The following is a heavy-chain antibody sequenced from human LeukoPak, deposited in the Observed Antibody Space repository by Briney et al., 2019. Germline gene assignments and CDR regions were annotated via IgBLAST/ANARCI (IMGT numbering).Heavy chain of an antibody. J-gene: IGHJ4*02. CDR2: INHSGST. Sequence: PSETLSLTCAVYGGSLSGYYWSWIRQPPGKGLEWIGEINHSGSTNYNPSLKSRVTISVDTSKNQFSLRLSSVTAADTAVYYCARQKIRAYRAPFDYWGQGTLVTVSS. V-gene: IGHV4-34*01. D-gene: IGHD3-16*01. CDR3: ARQKIRAYRAPFDY. CDR1: GGSLSGYY.